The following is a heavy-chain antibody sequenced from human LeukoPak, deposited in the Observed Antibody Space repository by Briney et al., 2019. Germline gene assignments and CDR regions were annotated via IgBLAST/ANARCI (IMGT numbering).Heavy chain of an antibody. J-gene: IGHJ4*02. CDR3: ARDLGGYDSSGYYFGDYFDY. CDR1: GYTFSGYY. Sequence: GASVKVSCKASGYTFSGYYMHWVRQAPGQGLEWMGWINPDSGGTNYGQNFQGRVTMTRDTAISTAYMELSRLRSDDTAVYYCARDLGGYDSSGYYFGDYFDYWGQGTLVTVSS. D-gene: IGHD3-22*01. CDR2: INPDSGGT. V-gene: IGHV1-2*02.